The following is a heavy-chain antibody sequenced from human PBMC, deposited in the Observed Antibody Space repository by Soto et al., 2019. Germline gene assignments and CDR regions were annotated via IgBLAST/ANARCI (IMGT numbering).Heavy chain of an antibody. D-gene: IGHD3-22*01. J-gene: IGHJ3*01. V-gene: IGHV4-59*01. CDR2: IHSSGST. CDR3: VRGYFDGRGYSNTFDL. CDR1: GASITSSY. Sequence: NPSETLSLTCTVSGASITSSYWSWIRQSPGKRLEWIGYIHSSGSTKNNPSVDSRVTISADTSKNQFTLKLRSVSAADTAVYYCVRGYFDGRGYSNTFDLWGQGTMVTVSS.